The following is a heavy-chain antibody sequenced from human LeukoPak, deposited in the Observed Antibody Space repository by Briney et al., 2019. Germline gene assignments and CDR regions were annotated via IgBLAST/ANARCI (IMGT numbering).Heavy chain of an antibody. CDR2: IYYSGST. CDR3: AREGPMFDSGSYSKSLGY. J-gene: IGHJ4*02. V-gene: IGHV4-59*01. Sequence: SETLSLTCTVSGGSISSYYWSWIRQPPGKGLEWIGYIYYSGSTNYNPSLKSRVTISVDTSKNQFSLRLSSVTAADTAVYYCAREGPMFDSGSYSKSLGYWGQGILVTVSS. D-gene: IGHD3-10*01. CDR1: GGSISSYY.